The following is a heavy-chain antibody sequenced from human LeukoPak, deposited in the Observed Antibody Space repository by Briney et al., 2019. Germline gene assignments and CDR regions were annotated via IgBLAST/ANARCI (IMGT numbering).Heavy chain of an antibody. Sequence: SSETLSLTCTVSGGSISSSSYYWGWIRQPPGKGLEWIGSIYYSGSTYYNPSLKSRVTISVDTSKNQFSLKLSSVTAADTAVYYCARHDIYDGSYNWFDPWGQGTLVTVSS. CDR1: GGSISSSSYY. J-gene: IGHJ5*02. CDR3: ARHDIYDGSYNWFDP. CDR2: IYYSGST. V-gene: IGHV4-39*01. D-gene: IGHD3-22*01.